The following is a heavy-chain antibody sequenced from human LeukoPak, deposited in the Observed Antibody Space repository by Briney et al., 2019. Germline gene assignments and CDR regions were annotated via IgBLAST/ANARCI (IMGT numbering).Heavy chain of an antibody. V-gene: IGHV4-4*07. J-gene: IGHJ4*02. CDR1: DDSISRFY. CDR2: VYKSGST. D-gene: IGHD3-10*01. Sequence: PSETLSLTCSVSDDSISRFYWSWIRQSAGKGLEWIGRVYKSGSTDYNPSLKSRVTMSVDTSKKQIFLRLTSETAADTAVYYCARAFGGSGLDYWGQGTQVTVSS. CDR3: ARAFGGSGLDY.